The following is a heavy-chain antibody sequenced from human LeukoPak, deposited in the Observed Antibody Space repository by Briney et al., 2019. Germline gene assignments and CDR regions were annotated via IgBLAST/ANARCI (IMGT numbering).Heavy chain of an antibody. V-gene: IGHV1-18*01. J-gene: IGHJ4*02. Sequence: WASVKVSCKASGGTFSSYAISWVRQAPGQGLEWMGWISAYNGNTNYAQKLQGRVTMTTDTSTSTAYMELRSLRSDDTAVYYCARVGVGATPYEKPVGIDYWGQGTLVTVSS. CDR2: ISAYNGNT. D-gene: IGHD1-26*01. CDR1: GGTFSSYA. CDR3: ARVGVGATPYEKPVGIDY.